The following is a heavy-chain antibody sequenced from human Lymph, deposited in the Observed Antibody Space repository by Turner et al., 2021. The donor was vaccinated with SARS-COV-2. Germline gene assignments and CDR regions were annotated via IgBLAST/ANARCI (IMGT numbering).Heavy chain of an antibody. V-gene: IGHV3-21*01. J-gene: IGHJ4*02. Sequence: EVQLVESGGGLVKPGGSLRLSCAAPEITFSPYSMNWVRQAPGKGLEWISSISSSSSYIYNADSEEGRFTSSRDDAKNSLYLQMNSLRAEDTAVYYCARDIPTTANYFDYWGQGTLVTVSS. CDR3: ARDIPTTANYFDY. CDR2: ISSSSSYI. D-gene: IGHD4-17*01. CDR1: EITFSPYS.